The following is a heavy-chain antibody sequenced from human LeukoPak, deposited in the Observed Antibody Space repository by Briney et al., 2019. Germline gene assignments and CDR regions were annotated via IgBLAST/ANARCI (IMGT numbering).Heavy chain of an antibody. CDR2: INPSGGST. V-gene: IGHV1-46*01. D-gene: IGHD3-3*01. J-gene: IGHJ5*02. CDR1: GYTFTSYY. CDR3: ARELGPYDFWSGYPPNWFDP. Sequence: ASVKVSCKASGYTFTSYYMHWVRQAPGQGLEWMGIINPSGGSTSYAQKFQGRVTMTRDTSTSTVYMELSSLRSEDTAVYYCARELGPYDFWSGYPPNWFDPWGQGTLVTVSS.